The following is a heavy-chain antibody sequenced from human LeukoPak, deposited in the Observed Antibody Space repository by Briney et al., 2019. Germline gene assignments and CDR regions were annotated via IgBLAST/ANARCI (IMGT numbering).Heavy chain of an antibody. J-gene: IGHJ4*02. V-gene: IGHV1-2*02. CDR2: INPNSGGT. CDR3: ARGGIGVGYSSGWLFDY. CDR1: GYTFTGYY. D-gene: IGHD6-19*01. Sequence: ASVKVSCKASGYTFTGYYMHWVRQARGQGLEWMGWINPNSGGTNYAQKFQGRVTMTRDTSTSTVYMELSSLRSEDTAVYYCARGGIGVGYSSGWLFDYWGQGTLVTVSS.